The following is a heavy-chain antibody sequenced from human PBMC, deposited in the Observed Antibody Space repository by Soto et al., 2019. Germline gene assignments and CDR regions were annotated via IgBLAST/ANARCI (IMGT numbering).Heavy chain of an antibody. V-gene: IGHV4-59*01. CDR3: ARGERKVNWRPYFDT. Sequence: SETLSLTCTVSGDSLSLYYWSWIRLSPGKGLEWIGYIYSTGSSNQNPSLRDRVAVSADASKNQFYLTLSSMTAADTAVYYCARGERKVNWRPYFDTWGQGIQVTAS. CDR1: GDSLSLYY. D-gene: IGHD1-26*01. CDR2: IYSTGSS. J-gene: IGHJ5*02.